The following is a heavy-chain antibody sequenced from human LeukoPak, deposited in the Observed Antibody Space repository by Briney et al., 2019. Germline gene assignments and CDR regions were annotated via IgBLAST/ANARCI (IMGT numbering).Heavy chain of an antibody. CDR3: AGTTFIAAAGSGRYFQH. J-gene: IGHJ1*01. CDR1: GGSISSSSYY. CDR2: IYYSGST. D-gene: IGHD6-13*01. V-gene: IGHV4-39*07. Sequence: SETLSLTCTVSGGSISSSSYYWGWIRQPPGKGLEWIGSIYYSGSTYYNPSLKSRVTISVDTSKNQFSLKLSSVTAADTAVYYCAGTTFIAAAGSGRYFQHWGQGTLVTVSS.